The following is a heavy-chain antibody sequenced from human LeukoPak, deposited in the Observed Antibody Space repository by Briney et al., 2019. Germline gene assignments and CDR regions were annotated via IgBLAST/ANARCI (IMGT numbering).Heavy chain of an antibody. CDR1: GFTFSSYS. J-gene: IGHJ4*02. CDR2: ISDSSGTI. Sequence: GGSLRLSCAASGFTFSSYSMNWVRQAPGKGLEWLSCISDSSGTIFYADSVKGRFTISRDNAKNSLYLQMNSLRAEDTAVYYCARDGSLWGQGTLVTVSS. V-gene: IGHV3-48*01. CDR3: ARDGSL.